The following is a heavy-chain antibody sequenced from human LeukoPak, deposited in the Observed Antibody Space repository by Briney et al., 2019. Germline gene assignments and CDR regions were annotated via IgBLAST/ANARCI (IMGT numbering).Heavy chain of an antibody. CDR3: AKDLELTLPLRFDY. CDR2: IWYDGSNK. CDR1: GSTFSSYG. Sequence: GGSLRLSCAASGSTFSSYGMHWVRQAPGKGLEWVAVIWYDGSNKYYADSVKGRFTISRDNSKNTLYLQMNSLRAEDTAVYYCAKDLELTLPLRFDYWGQGTLVTVSS. J-gene: IGHJ4*02. V-gene: IGHV3-33*06. D-gene: IGHD1-7*01.